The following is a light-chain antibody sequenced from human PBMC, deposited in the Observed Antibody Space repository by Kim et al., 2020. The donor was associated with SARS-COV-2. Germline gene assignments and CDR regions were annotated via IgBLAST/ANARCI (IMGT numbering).Light chain of an antibody. CDR1: HSVRRN. V-gene: IGKV3-15*01. CDR3: QQYDNWPRT. J-gene: IGKJ1*01. CDR2: AAS. Sequence: EIVLTQSPGTLSLSPGERATLSCRASHSVRRNLAWYQQKPGRAPRLLLYAASTRATGVPARFSGSGSETVFTLTISSLESEDFALYYCQQYDNWPRTFGQGTKVDIK.